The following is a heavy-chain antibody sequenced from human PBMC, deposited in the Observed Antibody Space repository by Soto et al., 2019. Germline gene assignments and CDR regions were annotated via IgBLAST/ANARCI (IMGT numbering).Heavy chain of an antibody. J-gene: IGHJ6*03. Sequence: GGSLRLSCAASGFTFSSYAMSWVRQAQGKGLEWVSAISGSGGSTYYADSVKGRFAISRDNSKNTLYLQMNSLRAEDTAVYYCAKVSSSSNYYYYYMGVWGKGTTVTVSS. CDR3: AKVSSSSNYYYYYMGV. V-gene: IGHV3-23*01. CDR1: GFTFSSYA. D-gene: IGHD6-6*01. CDR2: ISGSGGST.